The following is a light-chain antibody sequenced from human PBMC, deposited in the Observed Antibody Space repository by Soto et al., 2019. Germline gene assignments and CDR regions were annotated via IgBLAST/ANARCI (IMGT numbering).Light chain of an antibody. CDR3: LFSSNGTYV. V-gene: IGLV7-46*01. CDR1: TGAVTNGHY. CDR2: DTT. J-gene: IGLJ1*01. Sequence: QAVVTQQPSLTGSPGRTVTLTCASSTGAVTNGHYLYWFQHNPGQAPRSLIYDTTNRHSWAPARFSGSLLGGKASLTLSGAQAEDEDYYCCLFSSNGTYVFGTGTKVTVL.